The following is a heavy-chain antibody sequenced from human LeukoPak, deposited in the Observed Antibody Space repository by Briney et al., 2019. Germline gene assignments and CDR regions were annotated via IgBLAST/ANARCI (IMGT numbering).Heavy chain of an antibody. J-gene: IGHJ4*02. CDR1: GFTFSSYW. CDR2: ISSSSSYI. D-gene: IGHD3-22*01. Sequence: SGGSLRLSCAASGFTFSSYWMSRVRQAPGKGLEWVSSISSSSSYIYYADSVKGRFTISRDNAKNSLYLQMNSLRAEDTAVYYCARDQYDSSDYWGQGTLVTVSS. CDR3: ARDQYDSSDY. V-gene: IGHV3-21*01.